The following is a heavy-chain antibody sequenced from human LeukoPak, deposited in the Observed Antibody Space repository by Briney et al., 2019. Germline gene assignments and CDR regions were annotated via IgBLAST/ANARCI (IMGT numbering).Heavy chain of an antibody. Sequence: GGSLRLSCAASGFTFSTFWMSWVRQAPGKGLEWVANIKVDGSEKYYVDSMKGRFTVSRDNAKNSLYLQMNSLRAEDTAVYYCARGGTFVSDYWGQGTLVTVSS. CDR3: ARGGTFVSDY. V-gene: IGHV3-7*01. J-gene: IGHJ4*02. CDR2: IKVDGSEK. CDR1: GFTFSTFW. D-gene: IGHD1-1*01.